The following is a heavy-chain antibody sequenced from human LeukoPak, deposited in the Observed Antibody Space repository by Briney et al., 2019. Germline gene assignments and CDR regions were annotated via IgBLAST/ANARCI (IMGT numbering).Heavy chain of an antibody. CDR2: IYGGVNT. J-gene: IGHJ4*02. CDR1: GFTFSRYS. CDR3: AKSPKTGFLFDY. V-gene: IGHV3-66*01. Sequence: GGSLRLSCAASGFTFSRYSMNWVRQAPGKGLEWVSVIYGGVNTVYADSVQGRFTISRDNSENTLYLQMNSLRAEDTAVYYCAKSPKTGFLFDYWGKGTLVTVSS. D-gene: IGHD1-1*01.